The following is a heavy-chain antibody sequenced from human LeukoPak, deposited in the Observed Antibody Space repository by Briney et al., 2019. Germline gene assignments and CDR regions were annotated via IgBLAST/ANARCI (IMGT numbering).Heavy chain of an antibody. CDR1: GYTFTSYG. J-gene: IGHJ6*02. Sequence: ASVKVSCKASGYTFTSYGTSWVRQAPGQGLEWMGWISAYNGNTNYAQKFQGRVTMTTDTSTSTAYMELRSLRSDDTAVYYCARDPEVSYGSESYYNGMDVWGQGTTVTVSS. V-gene: IGHV1-18*01. D-gene: IGHD3-10*01. CDR3: ARDPEVSYGSESYYNGMDV. CDR2: ISAYNGNT.